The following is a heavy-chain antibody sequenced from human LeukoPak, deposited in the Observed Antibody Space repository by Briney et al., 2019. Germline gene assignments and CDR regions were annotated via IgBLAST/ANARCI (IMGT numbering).Heavy chain of an antibody. CDR1: GYTFTSYG. Sequence: SVKVSCKASGYTFTSYGISWVRQAPGQGLEWMGGIIPIFGTANYAQKFQGRVTITADKSTSTAHMELSSLRSEDTAVYYCARLTISGYDTNYYYYYMDVWGKGTTVTVSS. CDR2: IIPIFGTA. CDR3: ARLTISGYDTNYYYYYMDV. V-gene: IGHV1-69*06. D-gene: IGHD5-12*01. J-gene: IGHJ6*03.